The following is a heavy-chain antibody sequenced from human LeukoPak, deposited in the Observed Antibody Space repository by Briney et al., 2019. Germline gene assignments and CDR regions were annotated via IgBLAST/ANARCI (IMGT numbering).Heavy chain of an antibody. D-gene: IGHD3-10*02. J-gene: IGHJ3*02. Sequence: PSETLSLTCAVSGYSISSGYYWAWIRPFPGKGLEWIGRIFHSGSTYYNPSLKSRVTTSVDASKNHSSLTLSSVTAADTAVYHCARHMTTDMLDAFDIWGQGTMVIISS. CDR1: GYSISSGYY. CDR3: ARHMTTDMLDAFDI. CDR2: IFHSGST. V-gene: IGHV4-38-2*01.